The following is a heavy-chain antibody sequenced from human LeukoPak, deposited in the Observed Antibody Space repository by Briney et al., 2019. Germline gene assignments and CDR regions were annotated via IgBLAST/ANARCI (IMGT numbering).Heavy chain of an antibody. Sequence: ASVKVSCKASGYTFTSYYMHWVRQAPGQGLEWMGWINAGNGNTRYSQKFQGRVTITGDTSASTAYMELRSLTSEDTAVYYCARDVRAVAGTVSYYFDYWGQGTLVTVSS. D-gene: IGHD6-19*01. CDR1: GYTFTSYY. CDR3: ARDVRAVAGTVSYYFDY. J-gene: IGHJ4*02. V-gene: IGHV1-3*01. CDR2: INAGNGNT.